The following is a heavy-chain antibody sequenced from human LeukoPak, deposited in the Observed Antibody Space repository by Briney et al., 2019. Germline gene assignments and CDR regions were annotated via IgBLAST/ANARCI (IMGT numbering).Heavy chain of an antibody. D-gene: IGHD3-22*01. CDR1: GFTFSSYS. J-gene: IGHJ6*02. CDR2: ISSSSSTI. CDR3: AREDLYYDSSGYYYYYGMDV. V-gene: IGHV3-48*02. Sequence: GGSLRLSCAASGFTFSSYSMTWVRQAPGKGLEWVSYISSSSSTIYYADSVKGRFTISRDNAKNSLYLQMNSLRDEDTAVYYCAREDLYYDSSGYYYYYGMDVWGQGTTVTVSS.